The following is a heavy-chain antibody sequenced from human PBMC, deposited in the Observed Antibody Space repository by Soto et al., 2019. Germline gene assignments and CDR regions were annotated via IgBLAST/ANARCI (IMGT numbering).Heavy chain of an antibody. D-gene: IGHD6-13*01. CDR2: ISSNSAYI. V-gene: IGHV3-21*01. CDR1: GFTFRSFT. Sequence: GGSLRLSCAATGFTFRSFTMNWVRQAPGKGLEWVSTISSNSAYIYYTDALRGRFTISRDNAKNSLHLQMNSLRAEDTAVYYCTRDASRDSSARGWFDPWGPGTLVTVSS. CDR3: TRDASRDSSARGWFDP. J-gene: IGHJ5*02.